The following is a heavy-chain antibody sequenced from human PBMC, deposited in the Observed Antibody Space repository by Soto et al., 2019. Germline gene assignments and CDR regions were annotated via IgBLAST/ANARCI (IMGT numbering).Heavy chain of an antibody. CDR2: TYYRSRWYD. CDR3: TIGRGGLSVGRFEY. Sequence: PSQTLSLTCGISGDSVSSNSASWNWIRQSPSRGLEWLGGTYYRSRWYDDYAVSVKSRITITPDTSKNQFSLQLNSVTPEDTAVYYRTIGRGGLSVGRFEYWGQGTQVTVSS. D-gene: IGHD3-16*01. J-gene: IGHJ4*02. V-gene: IGHV6-1*01. CDR1: GDSVSSNSAS.